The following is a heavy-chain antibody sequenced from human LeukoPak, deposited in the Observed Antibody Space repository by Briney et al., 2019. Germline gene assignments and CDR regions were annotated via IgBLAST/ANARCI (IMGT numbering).Heavy chain of an antibody. CDR1: GFTFSSYA. Sequence: GRSLRLSCAASGFTFSSYAMHWVRQAPGKGLEWVAVISYDGSNKYYADSVKGRFTISRDNSKNTLYLQMNSLRAEDTAVYYCARDKPYFDYWGQGTLSPSPQ. CDR3: ARDKPYFDY. V-gene: IGHV3-30-3*01. J-gene: IGHJ4*02. CDR2: ISYDGSNK.